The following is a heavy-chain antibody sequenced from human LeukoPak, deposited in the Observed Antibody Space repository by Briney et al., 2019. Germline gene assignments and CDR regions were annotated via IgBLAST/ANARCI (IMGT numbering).Heavy chain of an antibody. D-gene: IGHD3-10*01. CDR3: ARSSVVRGVISETLDY. J-gene: IGHJ4*02. CDR1: GGSISSYY. Sequence: SATLSLPCTVSGGSISSYYWSWLRQPAGKGLEWIGRIYTSGSANYNPSLKSRVTMSVDTSKNQFSLKLSSVTAADTAVYYCARSSVVRGVISETLDYWGQGTLVTVCS. V-gene: IGHV4-4*07. CDR2: IYTSGSA.